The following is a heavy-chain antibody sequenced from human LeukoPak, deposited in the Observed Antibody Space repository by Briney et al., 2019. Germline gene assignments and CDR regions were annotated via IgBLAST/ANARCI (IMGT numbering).Heavy chain of an antibody. CDR3: ARAFGGSYNIFAFDI. D-gene: IGHD1-26*01. V-gene: IGHV3-23*01. CDR1: GFTFSSYA. J-gene: IGHJ3*02. CDR2: ISGSGGTT. Sequence: GGSLRLSCAASGFTFSSYAMSWVRQAPGKGLEWASGISGSGGTTYYADSVKGRFTISRDNSKNTLYLQMNSLRAEDTAVYYCARAFGGSYNIFAFDIWGQGTMVTVSS.